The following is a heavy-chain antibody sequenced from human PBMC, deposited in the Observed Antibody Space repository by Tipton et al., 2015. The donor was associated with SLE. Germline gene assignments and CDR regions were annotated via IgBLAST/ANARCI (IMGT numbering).Heavy chain of an antibody. CDR3: ARSPSSSPPYSDY. Sequence: TLSLTCAVYGETFSGYYWSWIRQPPGKGLEWIGEINHSGSTNYNPSLKSRVIISVDTSKNQFSLKLNSVTAADTAVYYCARSPSSSPPYSDYWGQGTLVTVSS. J-gene: IGHJ4*02. CDR1: GETFSGYY. CDR2: INHSGST. V-gene: IGHV4-34*01. D-gene: IGHD6-6*01.